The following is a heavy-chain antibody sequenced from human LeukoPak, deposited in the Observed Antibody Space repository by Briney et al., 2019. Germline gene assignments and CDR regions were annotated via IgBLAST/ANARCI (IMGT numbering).Heavy chain of an antibody. D-gene: IGHD1-26*01. Sequence: GGSLRLSCATSGFTFSSYEMNWVRQAPGKGLEWVSYISSRGSTICYTDSVKGRFTISRDNAKNSLYLQMNSLRAEDTAVYYCARVDSGTSYFDIWGRGTMVSVSS. CDR2: ISSRGSTI. V-gene: IGHV3-48*03. J-gene: IGHJ3*02. CDR3: ARVDSGTSYFDI. CDR1: GFTFSSYE.